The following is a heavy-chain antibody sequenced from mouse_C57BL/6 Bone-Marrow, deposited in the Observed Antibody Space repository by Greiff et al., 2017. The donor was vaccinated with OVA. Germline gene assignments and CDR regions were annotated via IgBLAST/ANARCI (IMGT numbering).Heavy chain of an antibody. V-gene: IGHV1-74*01. Sequence: QVQLQQPGAELVKPGASVKVSCKASGYTFTSYWMHWVKQRPGQGLEWIGRIHPSDSDTNSNQKFKGKATLTVDKSSSTAYMQLSSLRSEDSAVYYCAIRWVLDYDCYWYFDVWSTGTTVTVSS. D-gene: IGHD2-4*01. CDR1: GYTFTSYW. J-gene: IGHJ1*03. CDR3: AIRWVLDYDCYWYFDV. CDR2: IHPSDSDT.